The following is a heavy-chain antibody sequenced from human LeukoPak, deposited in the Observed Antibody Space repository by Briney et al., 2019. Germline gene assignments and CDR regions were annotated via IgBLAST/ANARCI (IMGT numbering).Heavy chain of an antibody. J-gene: IGHJ4*02. V-gene: IGHV3-21*01. D-gene: IGHD2-2*01. CDR2: ITGSSDSI. CDR1: GFTFSSYA. CDR3: ARLVCSTIPCYGKFYFDS. Sequence: GGSLRLSCAASGFTFSSYAMEWVRQAPGKGLEWVSSITGSSDSIYYADSVKGRFTISRDNAKNSVYLQMNSLRAEDTAVYYCARLVCSTIPCYGKFYFDSWGQGTLVPVSS.